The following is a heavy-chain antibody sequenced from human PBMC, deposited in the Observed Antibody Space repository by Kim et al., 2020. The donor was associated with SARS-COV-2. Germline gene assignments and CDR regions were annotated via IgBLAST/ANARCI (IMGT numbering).Heavy chain of an antibody. CDR2: ISSDGNNK. J-gene: IGHJ6*02. CDR1: GFTFSSYG. V-gene: IGHV3-33*05. D-gene: IGHD2-21*02. Sequence: GGSLRLSCAASGFTFSSYGMHWFRQAPGMGLEWVAVISSDGNNKYHADSVKGRFTISRDNSRNTLYLQMNSLRAEDTAVFYCARERGMTTISYGMDVWG. CDR3: ARERGMTTISYGMDV.